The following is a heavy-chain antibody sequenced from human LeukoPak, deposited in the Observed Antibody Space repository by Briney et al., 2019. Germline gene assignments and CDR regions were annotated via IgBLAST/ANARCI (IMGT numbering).Heavy chain of an antibody. V-gene: IGHV3-48*01. CDR1: GLTFSSYS. CDR3: ARGDSNRS. Sequence: GGSLRLSCAASGLTFSSYSMNWVRQAPGKGLEWVSYISSSSSTIYYADSVKGRFTISRDNAKNSLYLQMNSLRAEDTAVYYCARGDSNRSWGQGTLVTVSS. CDR2: ISSSSSTI. D-gene: IGHD4-11*01. J-gene: IGHJ5*02.